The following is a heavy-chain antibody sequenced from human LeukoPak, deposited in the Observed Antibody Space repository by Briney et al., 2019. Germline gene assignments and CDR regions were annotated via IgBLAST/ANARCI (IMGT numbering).Heavy chain of an antibody. CDR3: ARGTSRTSYYMDV. Sequence: SETLSLTCTVSGGSISSSNYYWGWIRQPPGQGLEWIGNIYYSGSTYYNPSLKSRVTISVDTSKNQFSLKVSSVTAADAAVYYCARGTSRTSYYMDVWGKGTTVTVSS. V-gene: IGHV4-39*07. D-gene: IGHD1-7*01. J-gene: IGHJ6*03. CDR2: IYYSGST. CDR1: GGSISSSNYY.